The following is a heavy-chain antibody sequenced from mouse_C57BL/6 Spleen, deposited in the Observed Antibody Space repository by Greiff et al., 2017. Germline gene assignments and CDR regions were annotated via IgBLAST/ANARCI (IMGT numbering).Heavy chain of an antibody. V-gene: IGHV3-6*01. Sequence: DVKLVESGPGLVKPSQSLSLTCSVTGYSITSGYYWNWIRQFPGNKLEWMGYISYDGSNNYNPSLKNRISITRDTSKNQFFLKLNSVTTEDTATYYCARGRQLRLPDYWGQGTTLTVSS. CDR1: GYSITSGYY. CDR2: ISYDGSN. CDR3: ARGRQLRLPDY. D-gene: IGHD3-2*02. J-gene: IGHJ2*01.